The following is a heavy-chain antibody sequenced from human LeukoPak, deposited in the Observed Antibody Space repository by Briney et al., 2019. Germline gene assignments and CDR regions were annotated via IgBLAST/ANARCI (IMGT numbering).Heavy chain of an antibody. J-gene: IGHJ3*02. D-gene: IGHD3-22*01. CDR3: ARMIGDDAFDI. Sequence: PSETLSLTCTVSGGSISSRSYHWGWIRHPPEKGLEWIGTIYYSGTTYYNPSLKSRVTISVDTSRNQFSLKLSSVTATDTAVYYCARMIGDDAFDIWGQGTMVTVSS. V-gene: IGHV4-39*01. CDR2: IYYSGTT. CDR1: GGSISSRSYH.